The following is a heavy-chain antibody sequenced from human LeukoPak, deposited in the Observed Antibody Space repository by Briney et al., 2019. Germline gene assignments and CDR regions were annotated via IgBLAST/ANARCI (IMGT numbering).Heavy chain of an antibody. V-gene: IGHV3-23*01. CDR1: GFTFSSYA. CDR3: AKDLKVAATTIPNNYFNY. J-gene: IGHJ4*02. Sequence: GGSLRLSCAASGFTFSSYAMSWVRQAPGKGLEWVSSINGSGGSTYYADSAKGRFTISRNNSKNTLYLQMNSLRAEDTAVYYCAKDLKVAATTIPNNYFNYWGQGTLVTVSS. D-gene: IGHD2-15*01. CDR2: INGSGGST.